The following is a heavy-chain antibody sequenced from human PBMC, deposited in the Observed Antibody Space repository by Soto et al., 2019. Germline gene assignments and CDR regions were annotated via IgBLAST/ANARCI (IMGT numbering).Heavy chain of an antibody. CDR1: GFIFSNYG. CDR2: IWYDGSNK. J-gene: IGHJ5*02. V-gene: IGHV3-33*01. CDR3: ARGTIGSSTWTVGS. D-gene: IGHD6-13*01. Sequence: GGSLRLSCAASGFIFSNYGMHWVRQAPGKGLEWVAVIWYDGSNKYYADSVKGRFTISRDNSKNTLFLQMSSLSAEDTAVYYCARGTIGSSTWTVGSWGQGTLVTVSS.